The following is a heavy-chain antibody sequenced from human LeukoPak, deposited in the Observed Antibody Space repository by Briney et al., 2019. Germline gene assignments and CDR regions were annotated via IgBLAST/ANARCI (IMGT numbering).Heavy chain of an antibody. CDR3: ARVAYGDFWYFDY. J-gene: IGHJ4*02. V-gene: IGHV4-30-2*01. Sequence: SETLSLTCAVSGGSISSGGYSWSWIRQPPGKGLEWIGYIYHSGSTYYNPSLKSRVTISVDRPKNQFSLKLSSVTAADTAVYYCARVAYGDFWYFDYWGQGTLVTVSS. CDR2: IYHSGST. D-gene: IGHD4-17*01. CDR1: GGSISSGGYS.